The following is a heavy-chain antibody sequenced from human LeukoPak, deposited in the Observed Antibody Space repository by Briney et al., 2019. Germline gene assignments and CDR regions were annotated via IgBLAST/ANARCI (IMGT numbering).Heavy chain of an antibody. D-gene: IGHD3-10*01. CDR1: GYIFTGYY. J-gene: IGHJ4*02. V-gene: IGHV1-2*02. CDR2: INPNSGDT. CDR3: ARESYNSGSYYNDY. Sequence: GASVKVSCKASGYIFTGYYMHWVRQAPGQGLEWMGWINPNSGDTNYAQKFQGRVTMTRDTSISTAYMELSRLRSDDTAVYYCARESYNSGSYYNDYWGQGTLVTVSS.